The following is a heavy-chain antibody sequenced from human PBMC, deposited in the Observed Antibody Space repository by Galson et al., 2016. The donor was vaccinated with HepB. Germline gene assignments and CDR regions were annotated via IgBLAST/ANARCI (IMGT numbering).Heavy chain of an antibody. D-gene: IGHD3-3*01. J-gene: IGHJ2*01. CDR1: GFTFSNFA. Sequence: SLRLSCAASGFTFSNFAMSWVRQAPGKGLEWVSAISGSGGRTYYADSVKGRFTISRDNSKNTVFLQMNSLRAEDTDIYYCAKRRGEEMTIFGVEHTKGNLWYFDLWGRGTLVIVSS. CDR3: AKRRGEEMTIFGVEHTKGNLWYFDL. V-gene: IGHV3-23*01. CDR2: ISGSGGRT.